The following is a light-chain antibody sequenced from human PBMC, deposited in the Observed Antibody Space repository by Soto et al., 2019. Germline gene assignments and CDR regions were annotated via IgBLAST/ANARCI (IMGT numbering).Light chain of an antibody. CDR3: QQYGSSPLT. J-gene: IGKJ4*01. Sequence: EIVLTQSPGTLSLSPGERATLSCRASQSVSSDYLAWYQQKPGQTPKVLIYRASSRATGIPDRFSGSGSGTDFTLTISRXXPEDFAVYYCQQYGSSPLTFGGGTKVEIX. CDR2: RAS. CDR1: QSVSSDY. V-gene: IGKV3-20*01.